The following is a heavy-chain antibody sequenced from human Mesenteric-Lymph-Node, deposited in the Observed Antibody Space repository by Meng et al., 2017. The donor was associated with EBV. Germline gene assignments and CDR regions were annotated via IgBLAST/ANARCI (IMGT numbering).Heavy chain of an antibody. V-gene: IGHV3-11*01. Sequence: QVQLVESGGGLVKPGGSXRLSCAASGFTFSDYYMSWIRQAPGQGLEGVSFISSGSTTIYYADSVKGRFTISRDNAKNSLYLQINSLRAEDTAVYYCATVRDPTYYFDYWGQGTLVTVSS. J-gene: IGHJ4*02. CDR2: ISSGSTTI. CDR3: ATVRDPTYYFDY. CDR1: GFTFSDYY. D-gene: IGHD2/OR15-2a*01.